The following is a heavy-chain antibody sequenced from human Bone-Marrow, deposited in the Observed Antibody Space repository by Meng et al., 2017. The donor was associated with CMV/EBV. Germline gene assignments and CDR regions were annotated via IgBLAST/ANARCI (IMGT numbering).Heavy chain of an antibody. CDR2: IKQDGSEK. Sequence: GESLKISCAASGFTFSSYWMSWVRQAPGKGLEWVANIKQDGSEKYYVDSVKGRFTISRDNAKNSLYLQMNSLRAEDTAVYYCARESIVGAYYYYYYGMDVWGQGTTVTFSS. V-gene: IGHV3-7*01. D-gene: IGHD1-26*01. J-gene: IGHJ6*02. CDR3: ARESIVGAYYYYYYGMDV. CDR1: GFTFSSYW.